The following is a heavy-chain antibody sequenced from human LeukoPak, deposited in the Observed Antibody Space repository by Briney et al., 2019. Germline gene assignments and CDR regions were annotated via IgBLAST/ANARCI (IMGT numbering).Heavy chain of an antibody. CDR1: AFRFSSYG. CDR3: AKVVRSLGEVASYYFDY. D-gene: IGHD5-24*01. V-gene: IGHV3-30*18. J-gene: IGHJ4*02. CDR2: ISYDGSNE. Sequence: PGGSLRLSCAASAFRFSSYGMHWVRQAPGKGLEWVAIISYDGSNEYYADSVKGRFTISRDNSKNTVYLQMNSLRAEDTAVYYCAKVVRSLGEVASYYFDYWGQGTLVTVSS.